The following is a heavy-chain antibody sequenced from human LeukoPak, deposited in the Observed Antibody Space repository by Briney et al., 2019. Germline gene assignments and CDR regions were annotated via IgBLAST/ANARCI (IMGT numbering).Heavy chain of an antibody. Sequence: PSETLSLTCTVSGGSISSGDYYWSWIRQPPGKGLEWIGYIYYSGSTYYNPSLKSRVTISVDTSKNQFSLKLSSVTAADTAVYYCARPWTGTIDAFDIWGQGTMVTVSS. CDR2: IYYSGST. CDR3: ARPWTGTIDAFDI. J-gene: IGHJ3*02. V-gene: IGHV4-30-4*01. CDR1: GGSISSGDYY. D-gene: IGHD1-1*01.